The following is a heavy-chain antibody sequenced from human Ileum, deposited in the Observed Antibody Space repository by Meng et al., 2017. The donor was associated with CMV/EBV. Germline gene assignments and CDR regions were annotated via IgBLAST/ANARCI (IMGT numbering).Heavy chain of an antibody. CDR3: AGITMVRGVPNFDY. V-gene: IGHV3-30-3*01. D-gene: IGHD3-10*01. CDR2: ISYDGSNK. Sequence: SLKISCAASGFTFSSYAMHWVRQAPGQGLEWVAVISYDGSNKYYADSVKGRFTISRDNSKSTLYLQMSSLRAEDTAVYYCAGITMVRGVPNFDYGGQGTLVTVSS. CDR1: GFTFSSYA. J-gene: IGHJ4*02.